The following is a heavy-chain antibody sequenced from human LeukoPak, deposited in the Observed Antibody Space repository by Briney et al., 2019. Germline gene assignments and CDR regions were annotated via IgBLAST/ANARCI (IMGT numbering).Heavy chain of an antibody. J-gene: IGHJ4*02. Sequence: GGSLRLSCAASGFTFSSYGMHWVRQAPGKGLEWVAFIRYDGSNKYYADSVKGRFTISRDNSKNTLYLQMNSLRAEDTAVYYCTREVSGSLYFDYWGQGTLVTVSS. D-gene: IGHD1-26*01. V-gene: IGHV3-30*02. CDR3: TREVSGSLYFDY. CDR2: IRYDGSNK. CDR1: GFTFSSYG.